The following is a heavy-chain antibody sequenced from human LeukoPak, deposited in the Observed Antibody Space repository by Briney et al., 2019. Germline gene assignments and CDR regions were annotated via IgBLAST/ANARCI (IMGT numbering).Heavy chain of an antibody. J-gene: IGHJ5*02. D-gene: IGHD5-18*01. Sequence: GESLKISCKGSGYSFTSYWIGWVRQMPGKGLVWMGIIYPGDSDTRYNPSFQGQVTISADKSISTAYLQWSSLKASDTAMYYCARQGYSYGYWFDPWGQGTLVTVSS. V-gene: IGHV5-51*01. CDR3: ARQGYSYGYWFDP. CDR1: GYSFTSYW. CDR2: IYPGDSDT.